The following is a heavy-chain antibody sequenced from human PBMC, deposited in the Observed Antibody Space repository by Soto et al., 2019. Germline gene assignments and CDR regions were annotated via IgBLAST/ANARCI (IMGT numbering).Heavy chain of an antibody. CDR2: ISAYNGNT. CDR1: GYTFTGYD. D-gene: IGHD5-18*01. V-gene: IGHV1-18*04. CDR3: ARAWGYSYGFDP. Sequence: ASVKVSCKASGYTFTGYDMHWVRQAPGQGLEWMGWISAYNGNTNYAQKLQGRVTMTTDTSTSTAYMELRSLRSDDTAVYYCARAWGYSYGFDPWGQGTLVTVSS. J-gene: IGHJ5*02.